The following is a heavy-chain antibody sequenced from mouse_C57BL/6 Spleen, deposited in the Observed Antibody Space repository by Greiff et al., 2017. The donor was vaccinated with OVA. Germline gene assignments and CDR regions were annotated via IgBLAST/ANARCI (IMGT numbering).Heavy chain of an antibody. CDR3: ARQAAQAYYFDY. CDR2: IHPNSGST. V-gene: IGHV1-64*01. J-gene: IGHJ2*01. D-gene: IGHD3-2*02. CDR1: GYTFTSYW. Sequence: QVQLQQPGAELVKPGASVKLSCKASGYTFTSYWMHWVKQRPGQGLEWIGMIHPNSGSTNYNEKFKSKATLTVDKSSSTAYMQLSSLTSEDSAVYYCARQAAQAYYFDYWGQGTTLTVSS.